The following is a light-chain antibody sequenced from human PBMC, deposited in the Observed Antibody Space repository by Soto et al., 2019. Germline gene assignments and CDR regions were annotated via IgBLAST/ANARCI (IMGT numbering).Light chain of an antibody. CDR1: TSDVGTYRY. CDR2: EVD. J-gene: IGLJ1*01. Sequence: QSALTQPPSASGSPGQSVTISCSGTTSDVGTYRYVSWYQQYPGKAPKLMIYEVDQRPSGVPDRFSGSKSGNTASLTVSGLQAEDEADYYCSSYSDSNSSPYVFGTGTQLTVL. CDR3: SSYSDSNSSPYV. V-gene: IGLV2-8*01.